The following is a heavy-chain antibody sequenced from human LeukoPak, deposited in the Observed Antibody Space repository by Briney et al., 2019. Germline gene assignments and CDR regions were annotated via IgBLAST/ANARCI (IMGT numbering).Heavy chain of an antibody. D-gene: IGHD3-22*01. Sequence: PGGSLRLSCAASGFAVISNYMSWVRQAPGKGQEWVSVIYSGGSTYYADSVKGRFTISRDNSKNTLYLQMNSLRAEDTAVYYCARGGGVVALQRWGQGTLVTVSS. V-gene: IGHV3-66*01. CDR3: ARGGGVVALQR. CDR1: GFAVISNY. J-gene: IGHJ1*01. CDR2: IYSGGST.